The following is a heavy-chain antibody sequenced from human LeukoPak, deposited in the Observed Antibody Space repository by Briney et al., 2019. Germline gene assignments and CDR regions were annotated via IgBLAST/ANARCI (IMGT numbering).Heavy chain of an antibody. V-gene: IGHV4-34*01. D-gene: IGHD6-19*01. J-gene: IGHJ1*01. Sequence: SETLSLTCAVYGGSFSGYYWSWIRQPPGKGLEWIGEINHSGSTNYNPSLKSRVTISVDTSNSQFSLKLSSVTAADTAVYYCARAVAGSAEYFQHWGQGTLVTVSS. CDR3: ARAVAGSAEYFQH. CDR2: INHSGST. CDR1: GGSFSGYY.